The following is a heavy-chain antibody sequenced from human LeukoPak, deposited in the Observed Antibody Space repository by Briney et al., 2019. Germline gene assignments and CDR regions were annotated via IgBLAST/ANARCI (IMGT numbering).Heavy chain of an antibody. J-gene: IGHJ4*02. V-gene: IGHV3-21*01. CDR3: AREGSDILTGVFVDY. Sequence: GGSLRLSCAASRFTFSGYSMNWVPQAPGKGLEWVSSISSSSTYIYYADSVKGRFTISRDNAHNSLYLQMNSLRAEDTAVYYCAREGSDILTGVFVDYWGQGTLVTVSS. D-gene: IGHD3-9*01. CDR1: RFTFSGYS. CDR2: ISSSSTYI.